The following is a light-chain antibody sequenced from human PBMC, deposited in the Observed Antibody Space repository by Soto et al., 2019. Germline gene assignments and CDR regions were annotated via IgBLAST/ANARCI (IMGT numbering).Light chain of an antibody. CDR2: SHT. J-gene: IGLJ3*02. Sequence: QSVLTQPPSASGTPGQRVTISCSGGSSNIGTNHVYWYQHLPGTAPKLLIYSHTLRPSGVPDRFSASKSGTSASLAISGLRSDDEADYSCAAWDDSLSGWVFGGGTKLTVL. V-gene: IGLV1-47*01. CDR3: AAWDDSLSGWV. CDR1: SSNIGTNH.